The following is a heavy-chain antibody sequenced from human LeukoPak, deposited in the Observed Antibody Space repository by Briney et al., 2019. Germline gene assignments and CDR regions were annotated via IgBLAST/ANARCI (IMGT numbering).Heavy chain of an antibody. D-gene: IGHD6-13*01. CDR1: GYTFTSYD. Sequence: GASVKVSCKASGYTFTSYDSNWVRQATGQGLEWMGWMNPNSGNTGYAQKFQGRVTMTRNTSISTAYMELSSLRSEDTVVYYCARGGQKGAAATAFYWGQGTLVTVSS. CDR2: MNPNSGNT. CDR3: ARGGQKGAAATAFY. J-gene: IGHJ4*02. V-gene: IGHV1-8*01.